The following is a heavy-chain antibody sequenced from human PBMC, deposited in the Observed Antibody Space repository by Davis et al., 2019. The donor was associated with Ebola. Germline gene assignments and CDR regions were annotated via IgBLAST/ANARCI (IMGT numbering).Heavy chain of an antibody. Sequence: AASVKVSCKASRGTLNTYAISWVRQASGQGLEWVGAINPILTSPHYAQKLQGRVTLTADRSTSTAYMELNSLTSEDSAVYYCAKETVAGTDAFDIWGQGTMVTVSS. V-gene: IGHV1-69*06. D-gene: IGHD6-19*01. CDR3: AKETVAGTDAFDI. CDR1: RGTLNTYA. J-gene: IGHJ3*02. CDR2: INPILTSP.